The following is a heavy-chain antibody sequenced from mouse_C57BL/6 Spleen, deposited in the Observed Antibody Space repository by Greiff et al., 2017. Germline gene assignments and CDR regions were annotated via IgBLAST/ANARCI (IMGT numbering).Heavy chain of an antibody. CDR2: IDPSDSYT. V-gene: IGHV1-50*01. CDR1: GYTFTSYW. CDR3: ARWGTRGYFDV. J-gene: IGHJ1*03. Sequence: QVQLQQPGAELVKPGASVKLSCKASGYTFTSYWMQWVKQRPGQGLEWIGEIDPSDSYTNYNQKFKGKATLTVDTSSSTAYMQLSSLTSEDSAVYYCARWGTRGYFDVWGTGTTVTVSS. D-gene: IGHD3-3*01.